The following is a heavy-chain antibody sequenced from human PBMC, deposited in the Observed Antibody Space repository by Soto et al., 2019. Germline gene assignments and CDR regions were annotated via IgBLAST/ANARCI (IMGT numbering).Heavy chain of an antibody. CDR3: AKEPTVAAVNFDY. V-gene: IGHV3-30*18. CDR1: GFTFSSYG. D-gene: IGHD2-2*01. J-gene: IGHJ4*02. CDR2: ISNDGNTK. Sequence: QVQLVESGGGVVQPGRSLRLSCAASGFTFSSYGMHWVRQAPGKGLEWVAVISNDGNTKYYADSVKGRFTISRDNSKNTLYLQMNSLRADDTALYYCAKEPTVAAVNFDYWGQGTLVTVSS.